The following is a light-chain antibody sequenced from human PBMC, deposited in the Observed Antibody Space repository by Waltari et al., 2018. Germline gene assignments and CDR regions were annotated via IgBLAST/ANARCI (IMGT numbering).Light chain of an antibody. V-gene: IGKV1-5*03. J-gene: IGKJ2*01. CDR1: QSITHW. CDR2: QAF. Sequence: DIQMTQSPSTLSASVGDRITVTCRASQSITHWLAWYQQKPGKAPKLLIYQAFRLASGVPSRFSGSGSGTEFTLTISSLQTDDFATYYRQQYDVYPYTFGQGTKVEI. CDR3: QQYDVYPYT.